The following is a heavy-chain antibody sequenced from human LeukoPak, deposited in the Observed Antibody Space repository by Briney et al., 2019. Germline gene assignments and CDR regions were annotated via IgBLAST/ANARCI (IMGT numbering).Heavy chain of an antibody. D-gene: IGHD4-23*01. J-gene: IGHJ4*02. Sequence: GGSLRLSCAVSGFTFSSYDMSWVRQAPGKGLVWVSRINIDGSSTTYADSVKGRFTISRDNAKNTLYLQMNSLRAEDTAVYYCARDRVGTLYWGQGTLVTVSS. CDR3: ARDRVGTLY. CDR2: INIDGSST. CDR1: GFTFSSYD. V-gene: IGHV3-74*01.